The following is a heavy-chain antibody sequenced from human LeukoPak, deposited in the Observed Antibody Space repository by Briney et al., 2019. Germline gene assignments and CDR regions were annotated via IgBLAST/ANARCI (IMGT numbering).Heavy chain of an antibody. CDR2: IKQDGSEK. J-gene: IGHJ4*02. CDR3: ARQLQIGYSSSWNYFDY. D-gene: IGHD6-13*01. V-gene: IGHV3-7*01. CDR1: GFTFSSYS. Sequence: GGSLRLSCAASGFTFSSYSMNWVRQAPGKGLEWVANIKQDGSEKYYVDSVKGRFTISRDNAKNSLYLQMNSLRAEDTAVYYCARQLQIGYSSSWNYFDYWGQGTLVTVSS.